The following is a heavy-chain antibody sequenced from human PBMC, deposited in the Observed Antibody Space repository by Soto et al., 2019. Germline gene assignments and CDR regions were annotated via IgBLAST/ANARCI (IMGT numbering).Heavy chain of an antibody. V-gene: IGHV3-7*01. CDR2: IKQDGSEK. J-gene: IGHJ4*02. CDR1: GFTFSSYW. D-gene: IGHD6-19*01. Sequence: GGSLRLSCAASGFTFSSYWMSWVRQAPGKGLEWVANIKQDGSEKYYVDSVKGRFTISRDNAKNSLYLQMNSRRAEYTAVYYCARGWDIAVAAYYFDYWGQGTLVTVSS. CDR3: ARGWDIAVAAYYFDY.